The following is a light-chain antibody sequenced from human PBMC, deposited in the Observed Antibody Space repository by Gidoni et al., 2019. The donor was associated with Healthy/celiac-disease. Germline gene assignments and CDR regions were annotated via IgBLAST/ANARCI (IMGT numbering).Light chain of an antibody. CDR2: DAT. CDR1: QSISTW. V-gene: IGKV1-5*01. Sequence: DIQMTQSPSTLSASVGDRVTINCRASQSISTWLAWYQQKPGKAPKLLNYDATSLESGVPSRFGGSGSGKEFTLTSSILQPDDFANYCCQQYNSYWTFGQGTKVEIK. J-gene: IGKJ1*01. CDR3: QQYNSYWT.